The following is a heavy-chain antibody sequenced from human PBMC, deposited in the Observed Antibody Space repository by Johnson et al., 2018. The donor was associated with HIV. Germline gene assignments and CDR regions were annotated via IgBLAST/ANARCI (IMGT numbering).Heavy chain of an antibody. CDR2: IRYDGSNK. CDR1: GFTFSSYG. J-gene: IGHJ3*02. CDR3: AKSPGKDHGGNSGGFDI. Sequence: QVQLVESGGGLVQPGGSLRLSCAASGFTFSSYGMHWVRQAPGKGLEWVAFIRYDGSNKYYADSVKGRFTISRDNSKNTLYLQMTSLRVEDTGVYYCAKSPGKDHGGNSGGFDIWGQGTMVTVSS. D-gene: IGHD4/OR15-4a*01. V-gene: IGHV3-30*02.